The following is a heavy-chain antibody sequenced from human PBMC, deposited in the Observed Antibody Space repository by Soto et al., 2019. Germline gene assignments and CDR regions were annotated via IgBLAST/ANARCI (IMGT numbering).Heavy chain of an antibody. D-gene: IGHD5-12*01. CDR3: ARRGSSLATSHFHY. J-gene: IGHJ4*02. V-gene: IGHV4-39*01. CDR2: IFYTGGT. CDR1: GGSISSSSYY. Sequence: PSETLSLTCSVSGGSISSSSYYWDWIRQPPGKGLEWIGSIFYTGGTYYNPSLKSRVTISVDTSKNQFSLKLSSVTVADTAVYFWARRGSSLATSHFHYWGQGTLVTVSS.